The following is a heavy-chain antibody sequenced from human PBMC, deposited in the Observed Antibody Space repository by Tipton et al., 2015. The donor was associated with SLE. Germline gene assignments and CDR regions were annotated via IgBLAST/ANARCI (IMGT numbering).Heavy chain of an antibody. J-gene: IGHJ4*02. CDR3: ASRLELRNFDY. CDR2: INHSGST. Sequence: LRLSCAVYGGSFSGYYWSWIRQPPGKGLEWIGEINHSGSTNYNPSLKSRVTISVDTSKNQFSLKLSSVTAADTAVYYCASRLELRNFDYWGQGTLVTVSS. V-gene: IGHV4-34*01. D-gene: IGHD1-7*01. CDR1: GGSFSGYY.